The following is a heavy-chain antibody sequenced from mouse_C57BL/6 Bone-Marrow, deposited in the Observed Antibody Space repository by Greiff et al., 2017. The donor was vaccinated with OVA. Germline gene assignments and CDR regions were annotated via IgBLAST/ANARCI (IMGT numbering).Heavy chain of an antibody. Sequence: VQLKESGGGLVQPGGSMKLSCVASGFTFSNYWMNWVRQSPEKGLEWVAQIRLKSDNYATHYAESVKGRFTISRDDSKSSVYLQMNNLRAEDTGIYYCTVGRRLAYWGQGTLVTVSA. J-gene: IGHJ3*01. CDR3: TVGRRLAY. V-gene: IGHV6-3*01. D-gene: IGHD4-1*01. CDR2: IRLKSDNYAT. CDR1: GFTFSNYW.